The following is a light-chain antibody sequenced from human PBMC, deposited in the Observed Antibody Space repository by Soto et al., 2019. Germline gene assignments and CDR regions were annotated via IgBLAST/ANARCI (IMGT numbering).Light chain of an antibody. CDR2: KAS. Sequence: DIQMTQSPSTLSASVGDIVPITCRASPSISSWLAWYQQKPGTAPKLLIYKASSLESGFPSRFSGSGSGTEFTRTINNLHPDESATYYCQQYNSYPLRFGQVPKVEIK. V-gene: IGKV1-5*03. CDR1: PSISSW. J-gene: IGKJ1*01. CDR3: QQYNSYPLR.